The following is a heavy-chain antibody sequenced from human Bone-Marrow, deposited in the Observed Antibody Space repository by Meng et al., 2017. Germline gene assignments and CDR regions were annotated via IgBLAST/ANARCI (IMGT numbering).Heavy chain of an antibody. CDR1: GASISSSHW. CDR3: ARAAYDIWSGYAS. V-gene: IGHV4-4*02. CDR2: IYHDGST. J-gene: IGHJ4*02. D-gene: IGHD3-3*01. Sequence: QVQLQESGPGLVKPSGTLSLTCAVSGASISSSHWWGWVRQPPGKGLEWIGEIYHDGSTNYTPSLKSRVTISVDKSKNQFSLKLSSVTAADTAVYYCARAAYDIWSGYASWGQGSLVTVSS.